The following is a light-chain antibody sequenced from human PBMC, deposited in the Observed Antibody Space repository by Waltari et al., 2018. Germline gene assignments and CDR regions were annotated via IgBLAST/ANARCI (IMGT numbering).Light chain of an antibody. V-gene: IGKV1-33*01. CDR3: QHFENLPLT. Sequence: CQASQDITNNLNWYQQKPGQAPKRLIYEASTLHTGVPSRFRGRGYGTDFTLIISRLQPEDVATYYCQHFENLPLTFGGGTKVEIK. CDR1: QDITNN. J-gene: IGKJ4*01. CDR2: EAS.